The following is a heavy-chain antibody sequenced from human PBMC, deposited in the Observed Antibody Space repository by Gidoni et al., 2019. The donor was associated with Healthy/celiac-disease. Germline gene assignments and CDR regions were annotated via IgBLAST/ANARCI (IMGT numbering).Heavy chain of an antibody. CDR2: IKQDGSEK. J-gene: IGHJ1*01. V-gene: IGHV3-7*01. D-gene: IGHD3-10*01. CDR1: GVTFSSYW. Sequence: EVQLVESGGGLVQPGGSLRLSCAASGVTFSSYWMSWVRQAPGKGLEWVANIKQDGSEKYYVASVKGRFTISRDNAKNSLYLQMNSLRAEDTAVYYCARDRRATMAPFQHWGQGTLVTVSS. CDR3: ARDRRATMAPFQH.